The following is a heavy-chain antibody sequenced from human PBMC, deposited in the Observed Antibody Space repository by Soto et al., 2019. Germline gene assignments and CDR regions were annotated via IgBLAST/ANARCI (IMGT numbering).Heavy chain of an antibody. Sequence: QVQLVESRGGVVQPGRSLRLSCAASGFTFSSYAMHWVRQAPGKGLEWVAVISYDGSNKYYADSVKGRFTISRDNSKNTLYLQMNSLRAEDTAVYYCAREYCSGGSCYSREVPVESRDWFDPWGQGTLVTVSS. D-gene: IGHD2-15*01. V-gene: IGHV3-30-3*01. CDR3: AREYCSGGSCYSREVPVESRDWFDP. CDR1: GFTFSSYA. CDR2: ISYDGSNK. J-gene: IGHJ5*02.